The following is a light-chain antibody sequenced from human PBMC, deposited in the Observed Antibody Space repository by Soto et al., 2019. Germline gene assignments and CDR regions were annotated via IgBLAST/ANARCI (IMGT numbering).Light chain of an antibody. CDR3: QSYDSSLSAPV. Sequence: QSALTQPPSVSGAPGQRVTISCTGSSSNIGSGYDVHWYQQLPGTAPKLLIYGNSNRPSGLPDRFSGSKSGTSASLAITRLQAEDEADYYCQSYDSSLSAPVFGTGTKVTVL. CDR1: SSNIGSGYD. J-gene: IGLJ1*01. CDR2: GNS. V-gene: IGLV1-40*01.